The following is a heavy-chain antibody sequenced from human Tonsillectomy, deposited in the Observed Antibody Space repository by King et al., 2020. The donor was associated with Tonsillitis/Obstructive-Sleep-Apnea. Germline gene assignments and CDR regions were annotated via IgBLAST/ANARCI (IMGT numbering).Heavy chain of an antibody. CDR2: IDYSGST. V-gene: IGHV4-31*01. CDR1: GGSISSGGYY. CDR3: ASLGRHDAFDI. Sequence: QLQESGPGLVKPSQTLSLTCTVSGGSISSGGYYWSWSRQHPGKGLEWIGYIDYSGSTYYNPSLNSLVTISVDTSKTPFSLKLSSLTSSDTAVYYCASLGRHDAFDIWGQGTMVTVSS. D-gene: IGHD1-26*01. J-gene: IGHJ3*02.